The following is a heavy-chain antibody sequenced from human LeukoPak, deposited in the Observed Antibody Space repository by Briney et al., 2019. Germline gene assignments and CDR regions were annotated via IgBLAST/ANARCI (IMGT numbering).Heavy chain of an antibody. CDR3: ARVGSPWGSSGAFDV. V-gene: IGHV6-1*01. Sequence: SQTLSLTCAISGDSVSSSSATWNWIRQSPSRGLEWLGRTYYTSKWYNDYAVSVKSRITINPDTPKNHFSLQLNSVTPEDTAVYFCARVGSPWGSSGAFDVWGQGTMVTVSS. D-gene: IGHD7-27*01. CDR2: TYYTSKWYN. J-gene: IGHJ3*01. CDR1: GDSVSSSSAT.